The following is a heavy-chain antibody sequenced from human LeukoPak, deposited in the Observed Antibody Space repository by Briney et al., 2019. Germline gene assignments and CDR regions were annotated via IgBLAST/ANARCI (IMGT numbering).Heavy chain of an antibody. CDR3: AGHQHRNTVEF. J-gene: IGHJ4*02. CDR1: GGSISSSSYY. D-gene: IGHD2/OR15-2a*01. Sequence: SETLSLTCTGSGGSISSSSYYWRWIRQPPGKMLERIGTIYYSGSTYYNPSLKSRVTISVDRSKNQFSLTLSSVTAADTAVYYCAGHQHRNTVEFWGQGTRVTVSS. V-gene: IGHV4-39*01. CDR2: IYYSGST.